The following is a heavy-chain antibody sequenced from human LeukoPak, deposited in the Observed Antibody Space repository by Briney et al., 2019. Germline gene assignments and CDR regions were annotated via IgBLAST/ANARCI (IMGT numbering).Heavy chain of an antibody. J-gene: IGHJ5*02. CDR3: ARELYSSATNWFDP. CDR2: IYYTGTT. Sequence: SETLSLTCTVSGDSISSFYWSWIRQPPGRGLEWIGYIYYTGTTNYNPSLKSRVTISVDTSKNQFSLKLSSVTAADTAVYYCARELYSSATNWFDPWGQGTLVTVSS. V-gene: IGHV4-59*01. CDR1: GDSISSFY. D-gene: IGHD6-19*01.